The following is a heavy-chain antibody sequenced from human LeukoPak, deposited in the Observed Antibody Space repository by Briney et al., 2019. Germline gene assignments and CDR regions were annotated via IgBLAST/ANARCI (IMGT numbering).Heavy chain of an antibody. D-gene: IGHD3-22*01. CDR2: LFSGGST. V-gene: IGHV3-53*05. CDR3: AKDLWNYYDSSGSYGN. CDR1: GFTVSSNY. Sequence: PGGSLRLSCAASGFTVSSNYMSWVRQAPGKGLEWVSVLFSGGSTYYADSVKGRFTISRDNSKNTLYLQMNSLRAEDTAVYYCAKDLWNYYDSSGSYGNWGQGTLVTVSS. J-gene: IGHJ4*02.